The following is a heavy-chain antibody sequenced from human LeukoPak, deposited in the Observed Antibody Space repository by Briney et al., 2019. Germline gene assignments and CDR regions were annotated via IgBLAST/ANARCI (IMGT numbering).Heavy chain of an antibody. V-gene: IGHV4-34*01. J-gene: IGHJ5*02. CDR3: AIHIVVVPAAKKKNWFGP. CDR1: GGSLSGYH. CDR2: INHSGST. Sequence: PSETLSLTCAVYGGSLSGYHWSWIRQPPGKGLEWIGEINHSGSTNYNPSLKSRVTISVDTSKNQFSLKLSSVTAADTAVYYCAIHIVVVPAAKKKNWFGPWGQGTLVTVSS. D-gene: IGHD2-2*01.